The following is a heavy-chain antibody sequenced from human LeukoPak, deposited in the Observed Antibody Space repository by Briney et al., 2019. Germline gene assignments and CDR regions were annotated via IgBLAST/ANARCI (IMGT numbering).Heavy chain of an antibody. CDR3: ARGPYGDFLDY. J-gene: IGHJ4*02. D-gene: IGHD4-17*01. CDR1: GGSFSGYY. Sequence: SETLSLTCAVYGGSFSGYYWSWIRQPPGKGLEWIGEINHSGSTNYNPSLKSRVTISVDTSMNQFSLKLSSVTAADTAAYYCARGPYGDFLDYWGQGTLVTVSS. V-gene: IGHV4-34*01. CDR2: INHSGST.